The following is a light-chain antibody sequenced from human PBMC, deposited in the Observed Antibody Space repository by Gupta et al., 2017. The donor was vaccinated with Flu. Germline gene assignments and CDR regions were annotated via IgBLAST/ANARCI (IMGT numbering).Light chain of an antibody. CDR3: GTCDSSLSAVV. V-gene: IGLV1-51*02. J-gene: IGLJ2*01. Sequence: QSVLTQPPSVSAAPGQQATISCSGSSSNIGNNYVSWYQQLPGTAPKLLIYENNKRPSGIPDRFSGSKAGTSATLGIAGLQTGDEADYYCGTCDSSLSAVVFGGGTKLTVL. CDR1: SSNIGNNY. CDR2: ENN.